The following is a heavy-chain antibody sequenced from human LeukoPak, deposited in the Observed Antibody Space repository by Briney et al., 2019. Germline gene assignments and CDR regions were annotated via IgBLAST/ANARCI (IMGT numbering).Heavy chain of an antibody. CDR2: ISSSSSYI. CDR1: GFTFSSYS. Sequence: PGGSLRLSCAASGFTFSSYSTNWVRQAPGKGLEWVSSISSSSSYIYYADSVKGRFTISRDNAKNSLYLQMNSLRAEDTAVYYCARDKRSGWSEYYFDYWGQGTLVTVSS. CDR3: ARDKRSGWSEYYFDY. V-gene: IGHV3-21*01. D-gene: IGHD6-19*01. J-gene: IGHJ4*02.